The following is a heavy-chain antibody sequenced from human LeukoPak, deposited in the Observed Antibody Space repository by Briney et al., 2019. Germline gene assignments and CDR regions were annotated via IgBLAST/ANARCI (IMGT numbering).Heavy chain of an antibody. J-gene: IGHJ4*02. Sequence: GGSLRLSCAASGFTFRDAWLTWVRQAPGKGLEWVGLIKRRSDGGTTDYAAPVKGRFTISRDDSKNTLYLQMNSLKTEDTAVYYCTTFYYWGQGTLVTVSS. CDR3: TTFYY. CDR2: IKRRSDGGTT. V-gene: IGHV3-15*01. CDR1: GFTFRDAW.